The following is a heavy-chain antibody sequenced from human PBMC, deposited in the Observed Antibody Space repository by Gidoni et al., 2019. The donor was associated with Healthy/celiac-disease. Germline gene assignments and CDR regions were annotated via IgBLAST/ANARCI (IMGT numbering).Heavy chain of an antibody. V-gene: IGHV3-30-3*01. Sequence: QVQLVESGGGVVQPGRSLRLSCAASGFTFSSYAMHWVRQAPGKGLEWVAVISDDGSNKYYADSVKGRFTISRDNSKNTLYLQMNSLRAEDTAVYYCARDARAREQKYYYYGMDVWGQGTTVTVSS. D-gene: IGHD1-26*01. J-gene: IGHJ6*02. CDR1: GFTFSSYA. CDR3: ARDARAREQKYYYYGMDV. CDR2: ISDDGSNK.